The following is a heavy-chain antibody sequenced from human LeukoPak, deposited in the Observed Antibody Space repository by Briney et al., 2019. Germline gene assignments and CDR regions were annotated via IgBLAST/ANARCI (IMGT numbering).Heavy chain of an antibody. V-gene: IGHV3-23*01. D-gene: IGHD2-2*01. CDR2: VTGPSSNT. CDR3: AKDRSSSTSCSNY. CDR1: GXNFSSYA. J-gene: IGHJ4*02. Sequence: GGSLRLSCAASGXNFSSYAMTWVRQAPGKGLEWVSGVTGPSSNTYYADSVKGRFTISRDNSKNMLYLEMNSLRVEDTAIYYCAKDRSSSTSCSNYWGRGTLVTVSS.